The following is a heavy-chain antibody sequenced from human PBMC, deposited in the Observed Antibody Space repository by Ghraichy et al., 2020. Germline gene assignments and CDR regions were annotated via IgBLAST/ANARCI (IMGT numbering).Heavy chain of an antibody. D-gene: IGHD2/OR15-2a*01. J-gene: IGHJ4*02. CDR3: SRLIDF. Sequence: SETLSLTCSVSGDSISGSIHYWGWIRPSPGRGLEWIAGAYYSGMAYYDSSFGSRGGIYVDTSKNQFSLKLTSVTAADTAVYYCSRLIDFWGPGILVTVSS. V-gene: IGHV4-39*01. CDR1: GDSISGSIHY. CDR2: AYYSGMA.